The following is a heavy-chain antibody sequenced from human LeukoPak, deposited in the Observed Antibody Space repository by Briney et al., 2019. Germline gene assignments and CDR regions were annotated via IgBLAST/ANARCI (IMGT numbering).Heavy chain of an antibody. V-gene: IGHV3-48*03. Sequence: GGSLRLSCAASGFTFSSYEMNWVRQAPGKGLEWVSYISSSGSTIYYADCVKGRFTISRDNAKNSLYLQMNSLRAEDTAVYYCARDGADSSGYYYKSLLFDYWGQGTLVTVSS. CDR2: ISSSGSTI. CDR3: ARDGADSSGYYYKSLLFDY. J-gene: IGHJ4*02. CDR1: GFTFSSYE. D-gene: IGHD3-22*01.